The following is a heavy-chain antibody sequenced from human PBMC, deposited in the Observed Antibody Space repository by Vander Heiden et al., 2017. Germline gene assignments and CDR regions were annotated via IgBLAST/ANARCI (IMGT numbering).Heavy chain of an antibody. CDR3: ARVQAGSSGWYSYYYYGMDV. CDR1: GFTFSSYS. V-gene: IGHV3-48*02. CDR2: ISSSSSTI. J-gene: IGHJ6*02. D-gene: IGHD6-19*01. Sequence: EVQLVESGGGLVQPGGSLRLSCAASGFTFSSYSMNWVRQAPGKGLEWVSYISSSSSTIYYADSVKGRFTISRDNAKNSLYLQMNSLRDEDTAVYYCARVQAGSSGWYSYYYYGMDVWGQGTTVTVSS.